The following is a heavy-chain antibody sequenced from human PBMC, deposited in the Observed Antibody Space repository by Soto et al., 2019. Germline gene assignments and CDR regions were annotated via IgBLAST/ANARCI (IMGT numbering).Heavy chain of an antibody. J-gene: IGHJ4*02. CDR3: ARGSNGDHFDY. V-gene: IGHV3-64*01. Sequence: EVQLVESGGGLVQPGGSLRLSCAASGFTFSRYAMHWVRQAPGKGLEYVSAISSNGGSTDYANSVKGRFTISRDNSKNTLYLQMGSLRAEDMAVYYCARGSNGDHFDYWGQGTLVTVSS. D-gene: IGHD2-8*01. CDR2: ISSNGGST. CDR1: GFTFSRYA.